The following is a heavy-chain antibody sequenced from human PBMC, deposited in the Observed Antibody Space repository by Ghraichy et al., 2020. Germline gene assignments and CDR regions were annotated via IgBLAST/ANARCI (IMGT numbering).Heavy chain of an antibody. Sequence: SETLSLTCTVSGGSISSSTYYWGWIRQPPGKGLEWIGSIYYSGSTYYNPSLKSRGTISVDTSKNQFSLKLSSVTAADTAVYYCARQEGYEQHAGEFDPWGQGTLVTVSS. CDR3: ARQEGYEQHAGEFDP. V-gene: IGHV4-39*01. J-gene: IGHJ5*02. CDR2: IYYSGST. D-gene: IGHD6-13*01. CDR1: GGSISSSTYY.